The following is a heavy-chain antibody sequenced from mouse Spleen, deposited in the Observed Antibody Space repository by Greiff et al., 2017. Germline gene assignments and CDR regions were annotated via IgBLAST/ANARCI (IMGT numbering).Heavy chain of an antibody. J-gene: IGHJ1*01. V-gene: IGHV5-15*01. D-gene: IGHD1-1*01. CDR1: GFTFSDYG. CDR2: ISTLAYSI. CDR3: ARQGYGSSYWYFDV. Sequence: EVQGVESGGGLVKPGGSLKLSCAASGFTFSDYGMAWVRQAPGKGPGWVAFISTLAYSIYYADTVTGRFTISRENAKNTLYLEMSSLRSEDTAMYYCARQGYGSSYWYFDVWGAGTTITVSS.